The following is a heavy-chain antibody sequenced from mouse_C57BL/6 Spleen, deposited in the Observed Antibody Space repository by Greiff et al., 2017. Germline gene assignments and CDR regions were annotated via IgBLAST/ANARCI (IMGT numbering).Heavy chain of an antibody. Sequence: VQLQQSGAELARPGASVKMSCKASGYTFTSYTMHWVKQRPGQGLEWIGYINPSSGYTKYNQKFKDKATLTADKSSSPAYMQLSSLTSEDSAVYYCAREGYTYAMDYWGQGTSVTVSS. CDR3: AREGYTYAMDY. CDR1: GYTFTSYT. D-gene: IGHD2-2*01. V-gene: IGHV1-4*01. CDR2: INPSSGYT. J-gene: IGHJ4*01.